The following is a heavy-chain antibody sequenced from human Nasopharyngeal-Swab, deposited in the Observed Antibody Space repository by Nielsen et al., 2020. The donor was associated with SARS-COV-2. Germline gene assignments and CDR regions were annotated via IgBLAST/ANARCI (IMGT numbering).Heavy chain of an antibody. V-gene: IGHV4-34*01. CDR2: INHSGST. J-gene: IGHJ4*02. CDR1: GGSFSGYY. Sequence: AGSLRLSCAVYGGSFSGYYWSWIRQPPGKGLEWIGEINHSGSTNYNPSLKSRVTISVDTSKNQFSLKLSSVTAADTAVYYCARGSGAFDYWGQGTLVTVSS. D-gene: IGHD4/OR15-4a*01. CDR3: ARGSGAFDY.